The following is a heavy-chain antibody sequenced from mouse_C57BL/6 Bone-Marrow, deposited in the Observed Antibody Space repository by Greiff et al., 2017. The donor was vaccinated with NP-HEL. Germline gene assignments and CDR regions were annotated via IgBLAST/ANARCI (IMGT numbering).Heavy chain of an antibody. CDR2: IDPETGGT. CDR1: GYTFTDYE. V-gene: IGHV1-15*01. J-gene: IGHJ2*01. CDR3: TRSLLLRY. Sequence: VKLMESGAELVRPGASVTLSCKASGYTFTDYEMHWVKQTPVHGLEWIGAIDPETGGTAYNQKFKGKAILTADKSSSTAYMELRSLTSEDSAVYYCTRSLLLRYWGQGTTLTVSS. D-gene: IGHD1-1*01.